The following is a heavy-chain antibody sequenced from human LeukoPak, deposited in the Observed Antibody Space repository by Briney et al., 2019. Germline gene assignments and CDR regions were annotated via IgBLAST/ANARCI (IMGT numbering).Heavy chain of an antibody. CDR3: ARDRYYDSSGYYPD. J-gene: IGHJ4*02. Sequence: GASVKVSCKASGGTFSSYAISWVRQAPGQGLEWMGRIIPILGIANYAQKFQGRVTITADKSTSTAYMELSSLRSEDTAVYYCARDRYYDSSGYYPDWGQGTLVTVSS. CDR2: IIPILGIA. V-gene: IGHV1-69*04. CDR1: GGTFSSYA. D-gene: IGHD3-22*01.